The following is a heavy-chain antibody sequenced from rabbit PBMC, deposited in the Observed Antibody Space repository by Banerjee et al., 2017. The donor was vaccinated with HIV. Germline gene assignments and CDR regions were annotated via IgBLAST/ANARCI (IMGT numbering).Heavy chain of an antibody. V-gene: IGHV1S40*01. CDR1: GFSFSGSYW. CDR2: IYAGSSGST. CDR3: ARHETGTSGWNFAL. J-gene: IGHJ4*01. Sequence: QSLEESGGDLVKPGASLTLTCTASGFSFSGSYWICWVRQAPGKGLEWIACIYAGSSGSTQYANWAKGRFTISKISSTTVTLQMTSLTAADTATYFCARHETGTSGWNFALWGQGTLVTV. D-gene: IGHD7-1*01.